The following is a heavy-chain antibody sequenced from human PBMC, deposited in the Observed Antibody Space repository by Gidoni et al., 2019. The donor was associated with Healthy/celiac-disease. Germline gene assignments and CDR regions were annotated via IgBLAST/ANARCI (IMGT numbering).Heavy chain of an antibody. CDR3: ARLLKVVTLFDY. CDR1: GGSIRSSSYY. Sequence: QLQLQESGPGLVKPSETLSLTCTVSGGSIRSSSYYWGWIRQPPGKGLEWIGSIYYSGSTYYNPSLKSRVTISVDTSKNQFSLKLSSVTAADTAVYYCARLLKVVTLFDYWGQGTLVTVSS. J-gene: IGHJ4*02. CDR2: IYYSGST. D-gene: IGHD2-21*02. V-gene: IGHV4-39*01.